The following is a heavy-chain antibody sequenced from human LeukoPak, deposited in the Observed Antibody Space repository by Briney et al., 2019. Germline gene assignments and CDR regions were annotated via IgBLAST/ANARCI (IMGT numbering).Heavy chain of an antibody. V-gene: IGHV3-30*18. CDR2: ISYDGSNK. CDR3: AKEDYDYGVQTGLNDY. J-gene: IGHJ4*02. CDR1: GFTFSSYG. Sequence: GGSLRLSCAASGFTFSSYGMHWVRQAPGKGLEWVAVISYDGSNKYYADSVKGRFTISRDNSKNTLYLQMNSLRAEDTAVYYCAKEDYDYGVQTGLNDYWGQGTLVTVSS. D-gene: IGHD4-17*01.